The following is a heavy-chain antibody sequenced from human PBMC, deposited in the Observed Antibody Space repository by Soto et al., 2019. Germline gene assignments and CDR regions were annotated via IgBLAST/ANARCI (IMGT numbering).Heavy chain of an antibody. CDR2: IYRTGST. D-gene: IGHD1-7*01. CDR3: ASRDPGTSVDY. Sequence: QVQLQESGPGLVKPSGTLSLTCAVSGGSFTSNNWWTWVHQPPGQGLEWIGEIYRTGSTNYNPSLKSRVTIALDKSEIQFPLTVTSLTAADTAVYSCASRDPGTSVDYWGQGALVTVSS. CDR1: GGSFTSNNW. J-gene: IGHJ4*02. V-gene: IGHV4-4*02.